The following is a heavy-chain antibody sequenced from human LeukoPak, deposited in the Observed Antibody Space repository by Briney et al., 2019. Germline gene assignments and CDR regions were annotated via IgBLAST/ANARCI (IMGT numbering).Heavy chain of an antibody. CDR3: AREGDDILTGYGPWDY. V-gene: IGHV1-46*01. J-gene: IGHJ4*02. D-gene: IGHD3-9*01. CDR1: GYTFTSYY. Sequence: ASVKVSCKAPGYTFTSYYMHWVRQAPGQGLEWMGIINPSGGSTSYAQKFQGRVTMTRDTSTSTVYMELSSLRSEDTAVYYCAREGDDILTGYGPWDYWGQGTLVTVSS. CDR2: INPSGGST.